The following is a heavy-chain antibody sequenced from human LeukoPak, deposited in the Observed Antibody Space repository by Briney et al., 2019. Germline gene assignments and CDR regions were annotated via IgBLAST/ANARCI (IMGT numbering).Heavy chain of an antibody. CDR2: ISSGSSTI. CDR3: GRDPSQTVYYDSSGSYY. V-gene: IGHV3-48*04. Sequence: GGSLRLSCAASGFTFSDYTMNWVRQAPGKGLEWVSSISSGSSTIYYADSVKGRFTISRDNAKNSLYLQMSSLRAEDTAVYYCGRDPSQTVYYDSSGSYYSGQGTLVTVSS. D-gene: IGHD3-22*01. CDR1: GFTFSDYT. J-gene: IGHJ4*02.